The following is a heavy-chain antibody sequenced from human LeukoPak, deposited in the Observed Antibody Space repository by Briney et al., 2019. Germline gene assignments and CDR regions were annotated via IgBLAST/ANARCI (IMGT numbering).Heavy chain of an antibody. V-gene: IGHV3-66*01. D-gene: IGHD3-22*01. CDR3: ARSSGYYFFYFDY. J-gene: IGHJ4*02. Sequence: GGSLRLSCAASGFIFSDYYMSWIRQAPGKGLEWVSVIYSGGSTYYADSVKGRFTISRDNSKNTLYLQMNSLRAEDTAVYYCARSSGYYFFYFDYWGQGTLVTVSS. CDR1: GFIFSDYY. CDR2: IYSGGST.